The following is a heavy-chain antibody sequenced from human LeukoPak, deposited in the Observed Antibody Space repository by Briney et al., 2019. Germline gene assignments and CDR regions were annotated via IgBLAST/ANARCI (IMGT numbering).Heavy chain of an antibody. CDR3: ARGPYDFWSGYYDY. CDR1: GGTFSIYA. CDR2: ISAYNGNT. Sequence: ASVKVSCKASGGTFSIYAISWVRQAPGQGLEWMGWISAYNGNTNYAQKLQGRVTMTTDTSTSTAYMELRSLRSDDTAVYYCARGPYDFWSGYYDYWGQGTLVTVSS. D-gene: IGHD3-3*01. J-gene: IGHJ4*02. V-gene: IGHV1-18*01.